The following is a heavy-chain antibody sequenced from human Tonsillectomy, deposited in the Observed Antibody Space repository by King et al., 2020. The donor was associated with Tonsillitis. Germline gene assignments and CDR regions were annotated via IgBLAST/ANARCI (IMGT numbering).Heavy chain of an antibody. J-gene: IGHJ4*02. V-gene: IGHV1-2*02. Sequence: QVQLVESGAEVKKPGASVKVSCPASGYTFSDYYLHWVRQAPGQGLEWLGWINPNNRDTNYSQKFQGRVTVTADTSTTTAYMELSGLKYDDTAIYYCARVFFGDDLVYWGQGTLVTVSS. CDR2: INPNNRDT. D-gene: IGHD5-24*01. CDR1: GYTFSDYY. CDR3: ARVFFGDDLVY.